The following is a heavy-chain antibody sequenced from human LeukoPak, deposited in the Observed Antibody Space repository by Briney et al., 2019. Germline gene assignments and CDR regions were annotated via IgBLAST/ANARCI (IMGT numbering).Heavy chain of an antibody. Sequence: PGGSLRLSCAASGFTFSSYGMSWVRQAPGKGLEWVSAISGSGGSTYYADSVKGRFTISRDNSKNTRYLQMNSLRAEDTAVYYCAKESYDSSGYYYVEFGAFDIWGQGTMVTVSS. CDR3: AKESYDSSGYYYVEFGAFDI. CDR2: ISGSGGST. CDR1: GFTFSSYG. D-gene: IGHD3-22*01. V-gene: IGHV3-23*01. J-gene: IGHJ3*02.